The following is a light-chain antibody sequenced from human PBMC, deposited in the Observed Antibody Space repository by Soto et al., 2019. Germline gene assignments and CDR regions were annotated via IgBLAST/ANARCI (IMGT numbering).Light chain of an antibody. CDR1: SSDVGGYKY. Sequence: QSALTQPPSASGSPGQSVTISCTGTSSDVGGYKYVSWYQRHPGKAPKLMIYEVNKRPSGVPDRFSGSKSGNTASLTVSGLQAEDEADYYCSSYAGSNNLVFGGGTKLTVL. CDR3: SSYAGSNNLV. V-gene: IGLV2-8*01. CDR2: EVN. J-gene: IGLJ2*01.